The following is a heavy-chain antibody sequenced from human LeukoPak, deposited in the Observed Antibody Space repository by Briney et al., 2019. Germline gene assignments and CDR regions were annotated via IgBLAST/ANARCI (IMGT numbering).Heavy chain of an antibody. J-gene: IGHJ4*02. Sequence: SETLSLTCTVSGGSISSYYWSWLRQPPGKGLEWVGYISYSGSTNYKPSLTSRVTISVDTSKNQFSLKLSSVTAADTAVYYCARFSSGGLPYWGQGTLVTVSS. V-gene: IGHV4-59*01. CDR3: ARFSSGGLPY. CDR1: GGSISSYY. D-gene: IGHD6-19*01. CDR2: ISYSGST.